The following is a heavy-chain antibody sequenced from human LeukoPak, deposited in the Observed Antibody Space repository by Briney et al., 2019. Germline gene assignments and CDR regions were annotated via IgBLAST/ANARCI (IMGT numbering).Heavy chain of an antibody. Sequence: GGSLRVSCAASGLTFSDYAMTWVRQAPGKGLFWVSGISAGGGSTYYADSVKGRFTISRVNSRNTLHLQMNSLRAEDTAAYYCAEDAPGPESRGQGTLVTVSS. CDR3: AEDAPGPES. CDR2: ISAGGGST. V-gene: IGHV3-23*01. CDR1: GLTFSDYA. J-gene: IGHJ4*02.